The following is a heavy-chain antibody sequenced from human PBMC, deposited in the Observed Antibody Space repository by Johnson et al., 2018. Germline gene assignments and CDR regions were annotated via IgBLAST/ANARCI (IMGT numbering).Heavy chain of an antibody. Sequence: VQLVESGGGLVKPGGSLRLSCAASGFTFSSYSMNWVRQAPGKGLEWVSSISSSSSYIYYADSVKGRFTISRDNAKNSLYRQMNSLRAEDTAVYYWARGWDSNYYYYYYRDVWGKGTTVTVSS. CDR2: ISSSSSYI. CDR1: GFTFSSYS. CDR3: ARGWDSNYYYYYYRDV. J-gene: IGHJ6*03. D-gene: IGHD4-11*01. V-gene: IGHV3-21*01.